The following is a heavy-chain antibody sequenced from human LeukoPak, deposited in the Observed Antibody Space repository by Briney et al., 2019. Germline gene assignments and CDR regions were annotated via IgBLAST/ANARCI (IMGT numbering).Heavy chain of an antibody. D-gene: IGHD6-19*01. Sequence: GGSLRLSCAAPGFTFDDYAMHWVRQAPGKGLEWVANIKQDGSEKYYVDSVKGRFTISRDNAKNSLYLQMNSLRAEDTAVYYCARDWPVAGRPSPPFDYWGQGTLVTVSS. CDR3: ARDWPVAGRPSPPFDY. J-gene: IGHJ4*02. V-gene: IGHV3-7*01. CDR2: IKQDGSEK. CDR1: GFTFDDYA.